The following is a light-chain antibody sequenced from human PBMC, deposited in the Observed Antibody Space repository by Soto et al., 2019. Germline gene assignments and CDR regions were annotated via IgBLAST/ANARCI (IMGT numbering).Light chain of an antibody. CDR3: QSYYSSLSIWV. Sequence: QSVLTQPPSVSGAPGQRVIISCTGSRSNIGAGYAVHWYRRLPGTAPKLLISGNNNRPSGVPDRFSGSKSGTSASLAIAGRQAEDEADYFCQSYYSSLSIWVFGGGTKLTVL. CDR1: RSNIGAGYA. V-gene: IGLV1-40*01. J-gene: IGLJ3*02. CDR2: GNN.